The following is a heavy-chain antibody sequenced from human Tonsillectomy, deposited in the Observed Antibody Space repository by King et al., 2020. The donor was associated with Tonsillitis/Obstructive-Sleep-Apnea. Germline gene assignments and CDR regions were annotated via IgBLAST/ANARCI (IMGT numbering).Heavy chain of an antibody. CDR3: ARGYCSSPSCHGDDAFDI. CDR2: IYHSGST. V-gene: IGHV4-4*02. J-gene: IGHJ3*02. Sequence: QLQESGPGLVKPSGTLSLTCAVSGGSISSSNWWSWVRQPPGKGLEWIGKIYHSGSTDYTPSLTSRVTISVDKSKNHFSLRLSSVTAPDTAVYYCARGYCSSPSCHGDDAFDIWGQGTMVTVSS. CDR1: GGSISSSNW. D-gene: IGHD2-2*01.